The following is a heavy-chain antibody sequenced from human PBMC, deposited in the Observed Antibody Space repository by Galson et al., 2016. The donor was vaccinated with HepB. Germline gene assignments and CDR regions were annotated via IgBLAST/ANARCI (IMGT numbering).Heavy chain of an antibody. CDR1: GFTFSSYA. Sequence: SLRLSCAASGFTFSSYAMSWARQAPGKGLEWVSSSGSGDPTYYADSVRGRFTISRDNSKNTLFLQMHSLRADDTAVYYCAKSVLEYDILTGYYRRGADYWGQGTLVTVSS. D-gene: IGHD3-9*01. V-gene: IGHV3-23*01. CDR3: AKSVLEYDILTGYYRRGADY. J-gene: IGHJ4*02. CDR2: SGSGDPT.